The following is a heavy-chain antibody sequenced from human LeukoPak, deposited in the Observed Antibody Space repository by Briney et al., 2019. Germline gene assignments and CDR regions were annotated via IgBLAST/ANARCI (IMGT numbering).Heavy chain of an antibody. Sequence: GGSLRLSCAASGFTFSDYYMTWIRQAPGKGLEWVSYISSSGSTIYYADSVKGRFTISRDNAKNSLYLQMNSLRAEDTAVYYCARLSYDSSGPHFDYWGQGTLVTVSS. J-gene: IGHJ4*02. CDR2: ISSSGSTI. D-gene: IGHD3-22*01. CDR1: GFTFSDYY. CDR3: ARLSYDSSGPHFDY. V-gene: IGHV3-11*01.